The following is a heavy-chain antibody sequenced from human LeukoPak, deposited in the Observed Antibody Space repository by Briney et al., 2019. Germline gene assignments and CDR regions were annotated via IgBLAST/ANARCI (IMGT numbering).Heavy chain of an antibody. V-gene: IGHV1-2*06. Sequence: GASVKVSFKASGYTFTGYYMHWVRQAPGQGLEWMGRINPNSGGTNYAQKFQGRVTMTRDTSISTAYMELSRLRSDDTAVYYCASSTPGYSSSWYGWGQGTLVAVSS. CDR2: INPNSGGT. CDR1: GYTFTGYY. J-gene: IGHJ4*02. CDR3: ASSTPGYSSSWYG. D-gene: IGHD6-13*01.